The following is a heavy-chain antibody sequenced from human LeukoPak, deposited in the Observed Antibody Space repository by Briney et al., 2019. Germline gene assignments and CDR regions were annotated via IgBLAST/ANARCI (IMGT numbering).Heavy chain of an antibody. J-gene: IGHJ3*02. CDR2: ITSSSSYI. D-gene: IGHD1-26*01. CDR3: ARVDVGGATDI. Sequence: PGGSLRLSCAASGFTFSGYSMNWVRQAPGKGLEWVSSITSSSSYIYYADSVKGRFAISRDNAKNSLYLQTDSLRVDDTAVYYCARVDVGGATDIWGQGTMVTVSS. V-gene: IGHV3-21*01. CDR1: GFTFSGYS.